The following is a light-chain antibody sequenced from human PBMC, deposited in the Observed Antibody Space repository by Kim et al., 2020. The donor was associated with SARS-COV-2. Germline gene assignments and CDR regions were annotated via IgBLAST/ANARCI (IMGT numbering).Light chain of an antibody. Sequence: GQRVTIYCSGSSSNLGTNSVHWYQQFPGTAPEVLIYKNNQRPSGVPDRFSGSKSGTSASLAISGLQSEDEGDYYCAGWDDNLNAEVFGGGTQLTVL. V-gene: IGLV1-44*01. CDR2: KNN. CDR3: AGWDDNLNAEV. CDR1: SSNLGTNS. J-gene: IGLJ3*02.